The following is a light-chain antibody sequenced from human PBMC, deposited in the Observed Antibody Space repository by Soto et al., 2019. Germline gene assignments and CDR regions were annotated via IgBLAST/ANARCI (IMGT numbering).Light chain of an antibody. CDR2: GAS. CDR3: QQYNNWPPPYT. V-gene: IGKV3-15*01. Sequence: VMTQSPATLSVSPGERATLSCRASQSVSNNLAWYQHKPGQAPSLIIYGASSRATGVPARISGSRSGTDFTLTISSLQSEDIAVYYCQQYNNWPPPYTFGQGTKLASK. J-gene: IGKJ2*01. CDR1: QSVSNN.